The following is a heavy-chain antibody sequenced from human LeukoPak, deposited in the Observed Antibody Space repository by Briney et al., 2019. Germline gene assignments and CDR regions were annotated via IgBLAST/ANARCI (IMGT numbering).Heavy chain of an antibody. CDR2: IYYSGST. Sequence: SETLSLTRTVSGGSISSYYWSWIRQPPGKGLEWIGYIYYSGSTNYNPSLKSRVTISVDTSKNQFSLKLSSVTAADTAVYYCARLVSYYYDSSGYYYDWGQGTLVTVSS. CDR1: GGSISSYY. D-gene: IGHD3-22*01. J-gene: IGHJ4*02. V-gene: IGHV4-59*08. CDR3: ARLVSYYYDSSGYYYD.